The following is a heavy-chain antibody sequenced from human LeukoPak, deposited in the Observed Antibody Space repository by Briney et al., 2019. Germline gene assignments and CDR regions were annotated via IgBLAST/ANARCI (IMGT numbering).Heavy chain of an antibody. D-gene: IGHD3-22*01. Sequence: GGSLRLSCAASGFAFSSYALSWVRQAPGKGLEWVSSISATGGSTYYADSVKGRFTISRDNSKNTLYLQMNSLRAEDTAVYYCAKVAIPYYYDSSGYSYYFDYWGRGTLVTVSS. CDR3: AKVAIPYYYDSSGYSYYFDY. V-gene: IGHV3-23*01. CDR2: ISATGGST. CDR1: GFAFSSYA. J-gene: IGHJ4*02.